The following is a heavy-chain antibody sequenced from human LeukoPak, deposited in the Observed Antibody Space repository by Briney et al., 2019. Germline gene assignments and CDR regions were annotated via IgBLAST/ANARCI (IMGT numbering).Heavy chain of an antibody. D-gene: IGHD3-22*01. CDR3: AKDLRYKWLSGGDY. Sequence: GGSLRLSCAASGFTFSSYGMHWVRQAPGKGLEWVAVISYDGSNKYYADSVKGRFTISRDNSKNTLYLQMNSLRAEDTAVYYCAKDLRYKWLSGGDYWGQGTLVTVSS. J-gene: IGHJ4*02. CDR1: GFTFSSYG. V-gene: IGHV3-30*18. CDR2: ISYDGSNK.